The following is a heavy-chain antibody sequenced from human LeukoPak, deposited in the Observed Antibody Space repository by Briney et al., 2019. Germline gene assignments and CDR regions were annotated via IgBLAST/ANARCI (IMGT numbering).Heavy chain of an antibody. CDR3: ARDSKGGWLGDAFDL. V-gene: IGHV3-30-3*01. CDR2: ISYDGSNK. Sequence: HPGGSLRLSCAASGFTFSSYAMHWVRQAPGKGLEWVAVISYDGSNKYYADSVKGRFTISRDNSKNTLYLQMNSLRAEDTAVYYCARDSKGGWLGDAFDLWGQGTMVAVSS. CDR1: GFTFSSYA. D-gene: IGHD3-10*01. J-gene: IGHJ3*01.